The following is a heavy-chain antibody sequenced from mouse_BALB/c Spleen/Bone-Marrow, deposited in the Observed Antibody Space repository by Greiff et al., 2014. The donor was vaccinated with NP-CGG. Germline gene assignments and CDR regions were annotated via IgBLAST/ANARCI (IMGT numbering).Heavy chain of an antibody. D-gene: IGHD5-1*01. V-gene: IGHV1-80*01. CDR3: ARRDCSTYFYAMDF. Sequence: VQLQQSGAELVRPGSSVKISCKASGYAFSNYWMNWVKQRPGQGLEWIGQIYPGDGDTKYNGKFKGKATLTADKSSSTAYMQLSSLKSEDFAVYFCARRDCSTYFYAMDFWGQGTSVTVSS. CDR2: IYPGDGDT. J-gene: IGHJ4*01. CDR1: GYAFSNYW.